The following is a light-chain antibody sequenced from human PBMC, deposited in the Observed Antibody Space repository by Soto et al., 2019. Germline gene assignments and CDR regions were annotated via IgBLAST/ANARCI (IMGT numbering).Light chain of an antibody. Sequence: QSVLTQPASVSGSPGQSITISCTGTSSDVGGYNYVSWYQQHPGKAPKLMIYEVSNRPSGVSNRFSGSKSGNTASLTISGLADEDAADYYCSSSTSSSDVVFGGGTQLTVL. J-gene: IGLJ2*01. CDR3: SSSTSSSDVV. V-gene: IGLV2-14*01. CDR1: SSDVGGYNY. CDR2: EVS.